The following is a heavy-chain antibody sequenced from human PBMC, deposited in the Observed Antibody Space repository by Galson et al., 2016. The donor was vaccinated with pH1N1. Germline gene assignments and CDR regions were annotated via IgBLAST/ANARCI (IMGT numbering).Heavy chain of an antibody. J-gene: IGHJ3*02. V-gene: IGHV5-51*01. CDR1: GFSFTSYW. CDR2: IYPGDSDT. Sequence: QSGAEVKKPGESLKISCKGSGFSFTSYWIGWVRQMPGKGLEWMGVIYPGDSDTRYSPSFQGQVTISADKSISTAYLQWSSLKASDTAMYYCAKYYYDSSGSGAIGTFDIWDQGTMVTVSS. D-gene: IGHD3-22*01. CDR3: AKYYYDSSGSGAIGTFDI.